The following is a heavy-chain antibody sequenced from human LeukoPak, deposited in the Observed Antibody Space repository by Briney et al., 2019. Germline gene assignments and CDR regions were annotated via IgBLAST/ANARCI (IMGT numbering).Heavy chain of an antibody. CDR2: IKSDGSST. D-gene: IGHD1-1*01. Sequence: GGSLRLSCAASGFTFSNYWMHWVRQAPGKGPVWVSRIKSDGSSTRFADSVQGRFTISRGNGKNTLYLQMDSLRAEDTAVYYCARGGETNNWYPGYFDYWGQGALVTVSS. V-gene: IGHV3-74*01. CDR1: GFTFSNYW. CDR3: ARGGETNNWYPGYFDY. J-gene: IGHJ4*02.